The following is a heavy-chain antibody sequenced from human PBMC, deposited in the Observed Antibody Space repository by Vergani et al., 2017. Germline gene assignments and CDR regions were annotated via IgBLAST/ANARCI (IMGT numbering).Heavy chain of an antibody. CDR1: GFTFSDYY. J-gene: IGHJ4*02. Sequence: QVQLVESGGGLVKPGGSLRLSCAASGFTFSDYYMSWIRQAPGKGLEWVSYISSSSSYTNYADSVKGRFTISRDNAKNTLYLQMNSLRAEDTAVYYCARVRYYYDSSGYQPFGYWGQGTLVTVSS. D-gene: IGHD3-22*01. V-gene: IGHV3-11*06. CDR3: ARVRYYYDSSGYQPFGY. CDR2: ISSSSSYT.